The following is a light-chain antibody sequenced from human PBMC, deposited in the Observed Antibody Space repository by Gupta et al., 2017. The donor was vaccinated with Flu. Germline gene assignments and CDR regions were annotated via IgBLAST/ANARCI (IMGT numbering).Light chain of an antibody. CDR2: GAS. CDR1: QSVGDSS. V-gene: IGKV3-20*01. Sequence: EIVFTQSPGTLSLSPGERAIFSCRASQSVGDSSLAWYQQKPGQAPSLLFYGASSRANSIPSRFSGSASAADITLTISLQEPEDFAVYYYQQNATSPLTFGGGTKVEIK. CDR3: QQNATSPLT. J-gene: IGKJ4*01.